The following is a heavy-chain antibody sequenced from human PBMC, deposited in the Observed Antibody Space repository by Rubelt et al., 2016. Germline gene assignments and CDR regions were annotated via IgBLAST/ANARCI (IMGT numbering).Heavy chain of an antibody. J-gene: IGHJ1*01. CDR3: ARRAGGKRFQH. CDR1: GGSISSYY. V-gene: IGHV4-59*12. Sequence: QVQLQESGPGLVKPSETLSLTCTVSGGSISSYYWSWIRQPPGKGLEWIGEINHSGSTNYNPSLKSRGTISVDTAKNQFSLKLSSVTAADTAVYYCARRAGGKRFQHWGQGTLVTVSS. D-gene: IGHD3-16*01. CDR2: INHSGST.